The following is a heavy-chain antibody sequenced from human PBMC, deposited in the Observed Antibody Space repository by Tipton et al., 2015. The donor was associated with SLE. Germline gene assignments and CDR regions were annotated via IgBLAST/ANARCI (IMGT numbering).Heavy chain of an antibody. CDR1: GGSITSYY. V-gene: IGHV4-59*07. J-gene: IGHJ5*01. CDR2: IYYSGGT. CDR3: ARTAYYDFWSDSWFDS. Sequence: TLSLTCTVSGGSITSYYWSWIRQPPGKGLEWIGYIYYSGGTNYNPSLKSRVTISVDTSKNQFSLKLSSVTAADTAVYYCARTAYYDFWSDSWFDSWGQGTLVTVSS. D-gene: IGHD3-3*01.